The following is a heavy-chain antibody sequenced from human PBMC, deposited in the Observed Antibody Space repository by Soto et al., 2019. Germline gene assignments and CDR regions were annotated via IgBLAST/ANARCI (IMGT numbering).Heavy chain of an antibody. CDR2: FIPKFGEA. CDR3: ARREAAAFFH. D-gene: IGHD6-13*01. J-gene: IGHJ4*02. Sequence: ASVKVSCKVSGYTLTELSMHWVRQAPGKGLEWMGGFIPKFGEANYAQKYQGRVTMTEDKSTDTAYMELSSLRSEDTAGYYCARREAAAFFHWGQGTLVTVSS. CDR1: GYTLTELS. V-gene: IGHV1-24*01.